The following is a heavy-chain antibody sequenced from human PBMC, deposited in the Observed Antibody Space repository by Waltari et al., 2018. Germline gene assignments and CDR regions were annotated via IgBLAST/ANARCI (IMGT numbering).Heavy chain of an antibody. CDR2: ICHSGST. J-gene: IGHJ4*02. CDR1: GYSISSGYY. Sequence: QVQLQESGPGLVKPSETLSLTCAVSGYSISSGYYWGWIRQPPGKGLEWIGSICHSGSTYYNPSLKSRVTISVDTSKNQFSLKLSSVTAADTAVYYCARGRDLAAAGIGYWGQGTLVTVSS. V-gene: IGHV4-38-2*01. CDR3: ARGRDLAAAGIGY. D-gene: IGHD6-13*01.